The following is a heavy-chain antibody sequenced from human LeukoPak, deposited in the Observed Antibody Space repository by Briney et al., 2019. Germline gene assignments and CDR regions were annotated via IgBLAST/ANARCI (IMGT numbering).Heavy chain of an antibody. J-gene: IGHJ4*02. CDR1: GFTFRNYA. CDR2: IRNNGDST. V-gene: IGHV3-23*01. CDR3: ANGRASGPFDY. D-gene: IGHD1-26*01. Sequence: PGGSLRLSCAASGFTFRNYAMTWVRQAPGKGLEWVSGIRNNGDSTDYSDSVKGRFTISRDNSKNTLYLQMNSLRAEDTAVYYCANGRASGPFDYWGQGTLVTVSS.